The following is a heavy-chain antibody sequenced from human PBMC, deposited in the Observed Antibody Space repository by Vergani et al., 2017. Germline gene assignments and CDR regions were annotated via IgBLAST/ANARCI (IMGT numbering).Heavy chain of an antibody. CDR1: GFIFSDHY. J-gene: IGHJ3*02. D-gene: IGHD1-1*01. V-gene: IGHV3-72*01. CDR2: IRNKANDYTT. Sequence: VRLVESGGGLVKPGGSLRLSCEASGFIFSDHYMDWVRQAPGKGLEWVGRIRNKANDYTTQYAASVKGRFTISRDDSKSYLYLQMNSLQTEDTALYYCVRVKGSNWNDHLYDIWGQGTLVTVSS. CDR3: VRVKGSNWNDHLYDI.